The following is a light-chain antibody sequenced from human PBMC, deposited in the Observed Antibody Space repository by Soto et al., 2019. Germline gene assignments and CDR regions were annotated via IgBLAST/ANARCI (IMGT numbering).Light chain of an antibody. CDR2: AAS. V-gene: IGKV1-9*01. J-gene: IGKJ2*01. Sequence: DIQLTQSPSFLSASVGDRVTITCRASQGISSYLAWYQQKPGKAPKLLIYAASTLQSGDPSRFSGSGSGTEFTLTISSLQPEDLATYCCQHLNSYPPYTFGQGTKLEIK. CDR3: QHLNSYPPYT. CDR1: QGISSY.